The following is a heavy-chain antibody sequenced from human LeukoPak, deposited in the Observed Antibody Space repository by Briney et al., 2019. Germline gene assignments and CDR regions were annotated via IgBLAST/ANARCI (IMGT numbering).Heavy chain of an antibody. CDR1: GFPFSSYA. D-gene: IGHD4/OR15-4a*01. CDR3: ARRAGAYSHPYDY. V-gene: IGHV3-23*01. J-gene: IGHJ4*02. Sequence: GGSLRLSCAASGFPFSSYAMSWVRQAPGKGLDWVSSIIASGGTTHYSDSVKGRFTISRDNSKNTLYLQMNSLRAEDTAVYYCARRAGAYSHPYDYWGQGTLVTVSS. CDR2: IIASGGTT.